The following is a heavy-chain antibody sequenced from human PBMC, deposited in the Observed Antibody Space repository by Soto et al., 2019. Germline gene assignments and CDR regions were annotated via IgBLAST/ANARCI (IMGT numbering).Heavy chain of an antibody. D-gene: IGHD6-13*01. V-gene: IGHV1-46*01. CDR1: GYTFTSYG. CDR2: INPSGGST. Sequence: ASVKVSCKASGYTFTSYGISWVRQAPGQGLEWMGIINPSGGSTSYAQKFQGRVTMTRDTSTSTVYMELSSLRSEDTAVYYCARDPIAAAGKGFDYWGQGTLVTVSS. CDR3: ARDPIAAAGKGFDY. J-gene: IGHJ4*02.